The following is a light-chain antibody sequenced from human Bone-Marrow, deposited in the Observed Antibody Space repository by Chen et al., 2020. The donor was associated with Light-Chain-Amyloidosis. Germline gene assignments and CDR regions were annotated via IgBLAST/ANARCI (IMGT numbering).Light chain of an antibody. CDR3: QVWDRSSDRPV. CDR1: NIGSTS. V-gene: IGLV3-21*02. J-gene: IGLJ3*02. CDR2: DAS. Sequence: SYVLTQPSSVSVAPGQTAPIACGGNNIGSTSVHWYQQSPGQAPLLVVYDASDRPSGIPERLSGSNSGNTATLTINRVEAGDEADYYCQVWDRSSDRPVFGGGTKLTVL.